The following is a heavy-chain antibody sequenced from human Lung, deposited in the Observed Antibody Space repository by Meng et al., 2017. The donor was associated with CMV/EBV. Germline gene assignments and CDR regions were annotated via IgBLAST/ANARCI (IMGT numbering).Heavy chain of an antibody. CDR2: IYYTGST. V-gene: IGHV4-31*03. Sequence: GQLQRSGPGLVKPSQTLSLTCTVSGGSIGSGGYYWSWIRQHPGKGLEWIGYIYYTGSTFYNPSLKSRVTISVDTSKNQFSLKLIPATAADTAVYYCAREAGRDGYATPKFDYWGQGTLVTV. J-gene: IGHJ4*02. CDR1: GGSIGSGGYY. D-gene: IGHD5-24*01. CDR3: AREAGRDGYATPKFDY.